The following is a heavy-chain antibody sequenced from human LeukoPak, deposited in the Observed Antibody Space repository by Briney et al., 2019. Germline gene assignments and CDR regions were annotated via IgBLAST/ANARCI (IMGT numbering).Heavy chain of an antibody. J-gene: IGHJ4*02. D-gene: IGHD3-22*01. V-gene: IGHV3-30*04. CDR2: MSYDGCDK. Sequence: GGSLRLSCAASGFTLSDYAMYWVRQAPGKGLEWVALMSYDGCDKYYADSVKGRFTISRDYSKNTLSLQMNSLRAEDTAVYYCARDRGRIVVTLDLDYWGQGTLVTVSS. CDR1: GFTLSDYA. CDR3: ARDRGRIVVTLDLDY.